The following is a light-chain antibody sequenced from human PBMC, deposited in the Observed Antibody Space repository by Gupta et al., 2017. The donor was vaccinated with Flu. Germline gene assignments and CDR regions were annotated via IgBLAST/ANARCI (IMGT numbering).Light chain of an antibody. CDR3: QRDNSYSS. CDR1: QSISSG. CDR2: KAS. V-gene: IGKV1-5*03. Sequence: HMTQSPSTLSASVGDRVTITCRASQSISSGLAWYQQKPGKAPKVLIYKASSLESGVPSRYSGSGSGTEFTLTSSSRQADDFAIYYCQRDNSYSSFGQGTKLEIK. J-gene: IGKJ2*01.